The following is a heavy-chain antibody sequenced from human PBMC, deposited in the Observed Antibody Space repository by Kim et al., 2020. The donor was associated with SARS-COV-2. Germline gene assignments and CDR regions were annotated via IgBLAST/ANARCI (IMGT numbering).Heavy chain of an antibody. CDR3: ARDLNLPYYYDSSGIGL. V-gene: IGHV3-74*01. CDR1: GFTFSSYW. CDR2: INSDGSST. J-gene: IGHJ4*02. Sequence: GGSLRLSCAASGFTFSSYWMHWVRQAPGKGLVWVSRINSDGSSTSYADSVKGRFTISRDNAKNTLYLQMNSLRAEDTAVYYCARDLNLPYYYDSSGIGLWGQGTLVTVSS. D-gene: IGHD3-22*01.